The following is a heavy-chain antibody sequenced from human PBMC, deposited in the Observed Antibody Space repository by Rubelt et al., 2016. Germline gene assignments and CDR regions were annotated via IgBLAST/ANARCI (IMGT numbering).Heavy chain of an antibody. CDR3: ARDSSARNYYDSSGRSYYFDY. J-gene: IGHJ4*02. CDR2: IYYSGRT. V-gene: IGHV4-34*01. CDR1: GGSFSGYY. D-gene: IGHD3-22*01. Sequence: QVQLQQWGAGLLKPSETLSLTCAVYGGSFSGYYWSWIRQPPGKGLEWIGYIYYSGRTYYNPSLKSRVTISVDTSTTQPSLKLSSVTAADTAVYYCARDSSARNYYDSSGRSYYFDYWGQGTLVTVSS.